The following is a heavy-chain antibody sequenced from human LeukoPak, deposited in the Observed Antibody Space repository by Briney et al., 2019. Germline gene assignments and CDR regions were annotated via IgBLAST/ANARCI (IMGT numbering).Heavy chain of an antibody. CDR2: IIPIFGTA. CDR1: GGTFSSYA. Sequence: SVKVSCKASGGTFSSYAISWVRQAPGQGLEWMGGIIPIFGTANYAQKFQGRVTITADESTSTAYMELSSLRSEDTAVYYRARDIAVAGTSGYFDYWGQGTLVTVSS. CDR3: ARDIAVAGTSGYFDY. D-gene: IGHD6-19*01. V-gene: IGHV1-69*13. J-gene: IGHJ4*02.